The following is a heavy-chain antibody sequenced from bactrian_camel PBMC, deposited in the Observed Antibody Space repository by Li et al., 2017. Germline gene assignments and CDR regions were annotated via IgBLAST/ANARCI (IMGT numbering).Heavy chain of an antibody. D-gene: IGHD4*01. Sequence: HVQLVESGGGLVQSGGSLRLSCAASGYTYSSYCMGWFRQAPEKEREGVAAIDSDGSTSYADSVKGRFTISQDNAKNTLYLQMNSLKSEDTALYYCASENSDYNVQFGYWGQGTQVTVS. CDR3: ASENSDYNVQFGY. J-gene: IGHJ6*01. CDR1: GYTYSSYC. CDR2: IDSDGST. V-gene: IGHV3S26*01.